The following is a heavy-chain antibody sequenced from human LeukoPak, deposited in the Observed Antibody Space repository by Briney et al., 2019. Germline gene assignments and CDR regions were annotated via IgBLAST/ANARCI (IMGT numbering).Heavy chain of an antibody. CDR3: ARRPSGVIAAAGIYYFDY. CDR1: GGSISSNTYY. V-gene: IGHV4-39*01. D-gene: IGHD6-13*01. Sequence: PSETLSLTCTVSGGSISSNTYYWGWIRQPPGKGLEWIGNIFHSGSTYYNPSLTGRVTISVDTSKNQLSLRLSSVTAADAAVYYCARRPSGVIAAAGIYYFDYWGQGTLVTVSS. CDR2: IFHSGST. J-gene: IGHJ4*02.